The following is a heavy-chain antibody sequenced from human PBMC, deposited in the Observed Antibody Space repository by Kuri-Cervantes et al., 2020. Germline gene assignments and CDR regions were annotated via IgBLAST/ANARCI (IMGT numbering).Heavy chain of an antibody. CDR1: GFTFSTYA. V-gene: IGHV3-23*01. CDR2: ISVHGGST. J-gene: IGHJ3*02. Sequence: GESLKISCAASGFTFSTYAMSWVRQARGKGLERVSIISVHGGSTLYTDSVKGRFTISRDNSKNTLYLQRNSLRAEDTAVYYCAKGYKGHDAFDIWGQGTVVTVSS. CDR3: AKGYKGHDAFDI. D-gene: IGHD1-1*01.